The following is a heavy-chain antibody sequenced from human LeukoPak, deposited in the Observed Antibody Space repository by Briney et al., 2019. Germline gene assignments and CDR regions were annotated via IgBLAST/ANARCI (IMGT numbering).Heavy chain of an antibody. CDR1: GFTFNNYA. Sequence: PGGSLRLSCAASGFTFNNYAMSWVRQAPGKGLEWVSVISGTGLDTFYADSVKGRFTISRDSSKNTLYLQMNSLRAEDTAVYFCAKNTDGSRYSALGNWGQGTLVSVSS. J-gene: IGHJ4*02. CDR2: ISGTGLDT. CDR3: AKNTDGSRYSALGN. V-gene: IGHV3-23*01. D-gene: IGHD2-15*01.